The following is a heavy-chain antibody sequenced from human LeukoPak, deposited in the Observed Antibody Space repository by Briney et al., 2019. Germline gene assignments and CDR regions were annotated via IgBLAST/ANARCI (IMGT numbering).Heavy chain of an antibody. V-gene: IGHV4-34*01. CDR2: NNPSGST. Sequence: SETLSLTCAVYGGSFSGYYWAWIRQLPGKGLEWIGENNPSGSTNYNPSLKSRVTISVDTSKNQFSLKLSSVTAADTAVYYCARGRYDFWSGYHTWGQGTLVTVSS. CDR3: ARGRYDFWSGYHT. J-gene: IGHJ5*02. D-gene: IGHD3-3*01. CDR1: GGSFSGYY.